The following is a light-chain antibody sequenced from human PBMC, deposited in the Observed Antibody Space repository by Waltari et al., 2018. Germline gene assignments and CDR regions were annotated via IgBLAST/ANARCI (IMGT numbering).Light chain of an antibody. V-gene: IGKV4-1*01. Sequence: DIVMTQSPDSLAVSLGERATINCKSSQSVLYSSNNKDHLAWYQQKAGQPPKLLISGASTREFGVPDRFTGSGSGTNFTLTINSLQTEDVAVYYCQQYSTTLITFGQGTRLDIK. CDR1: QSVLYSSNNKDH. CDR2: GAS. CDR3: QQYSTTLIT. J-gene: IGKJ5*01.